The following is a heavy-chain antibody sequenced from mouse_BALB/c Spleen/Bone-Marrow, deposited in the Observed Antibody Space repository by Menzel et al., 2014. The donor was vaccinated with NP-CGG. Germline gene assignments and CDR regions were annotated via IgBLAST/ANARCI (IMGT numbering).Heavy chain of an antibody. D-gene: IGHD1-1*01. CDR1: GFNIKDTY. J-gene: IGHJ3*01. CDR2: IDPANGNT. Sequence: EVQVVESGAGLVKPGASVKLSYTASGFNIKDTYIHWVKQRPEQGLEWIGGIDPANGNTKYDPKFQGKATITADTSSNTAYLQLSSLTSEDTAVYYCARDYGRTAWFAYWGQGTLVTVSA. CDR3: ARDYGRTAWFAY. V-gene: IGHV14-3*02.